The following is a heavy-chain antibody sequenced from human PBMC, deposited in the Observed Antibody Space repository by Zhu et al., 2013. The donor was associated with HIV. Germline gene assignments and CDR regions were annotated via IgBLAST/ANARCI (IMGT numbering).Heavy chain of an antibody. J-gene: IGHJ4*02. V-gene: IGHV1-2*02. CDR3: ARQGGIVAFDY. D-gene: IGHD5-12*01. Sequence: QVQLVQSGAEVKKPGASVNVSCKASGYTFTGYYMHWVRQAPGQGLEWMGWINPKSGGSNYAQKFHGRVTMTRDTSISTAYMELSRLRSDDTAVYYCARQGGIVAFDYWGQGTLVTVSS. CDR1: GYTFTGYY. CDR2: INPKSGGS.